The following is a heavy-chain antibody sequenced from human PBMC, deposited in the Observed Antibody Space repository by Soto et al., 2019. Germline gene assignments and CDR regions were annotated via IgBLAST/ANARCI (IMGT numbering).Heavy chain of an antibody. V-gene: IGHV1-3*01. D-gene: IGHD3-22*01. CDR2: INAGNGNT. Sequence: VKVSCKASGYTFTSYAMHWVRQAPGQRLEWMGWINAGNGNTKYSQKFQGRVTITRDTSASTAYMELSSLRSEDTAVYYCARPGTYYYDSSGYYYRYWGQGTLVTVSS. CDR1: GYTFTSYA. CDR3: ARPGTYYYDSSGYYYRY. J-gene: IGHJ4*02.